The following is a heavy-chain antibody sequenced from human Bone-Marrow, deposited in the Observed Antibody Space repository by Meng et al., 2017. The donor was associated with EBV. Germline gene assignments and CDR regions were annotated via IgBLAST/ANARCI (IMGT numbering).Heavy chain of an antibody. Sequence: QRQLPESGSGLVKPSQTLSLTCAVSGGSISSGDYSWSWIRQPPGKGLEWIGNIYHSGSTFYNSSLNSRVTISVDRSKNQFSLKLTSVTAADTAVYYCARGNTFPEYYFGYWGQGTLVTVSS. CDR3: ARGNTFPEYYFGY. V-gene: IGHV4-30-2*01. D-gene: IGHD2/OR15-2a*01. CDR2: IYHSGST. CDR1: GGSISSGDYS. J-gene: IGHJ4*02.